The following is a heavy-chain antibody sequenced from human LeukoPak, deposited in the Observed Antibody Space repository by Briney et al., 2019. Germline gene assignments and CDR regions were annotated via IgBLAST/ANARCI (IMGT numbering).Heavy chain of an antibody. J-gene: IGHJ4*02. V-gene: IGHV1-69*13. CDR3: ARGRGYSSGWYSYFDY. CDR1: GGTFSSYA. CDR2: IIPIFGTA. Sequence: SVKVSCKASGGTFSSYAISWVRQAPGQGLEWMGGIIPIFGTANYAQKFQGRVTITADESTSTAHMELSSLRSEDTAVYYCARGRGYSSGWYSYFDYWGQGTLVTVSS. D-gene: IGHD6-19*01.